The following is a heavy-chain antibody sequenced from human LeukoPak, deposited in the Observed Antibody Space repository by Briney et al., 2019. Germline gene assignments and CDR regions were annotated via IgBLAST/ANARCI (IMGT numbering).Heavy chain of an antibody. J-gene: IGHJ4*02. CDR3: ARVLCTGGSCYSFFDY. CDR1: GYTFTSYY. V-gene: IGHV1-46*01. CDR2: INPSGGSS. D-gene: IGHD2-15*01. Sequence: GASVTVSCTASGYTFTSYYMHWVRQAPGQGLEWVGIINPSGGSSNYAQKFQGRVTMTRDTSTSTVYMELSSLRSEDTAVYYCARVLCTGGSCYSFFDYWGQGTLVTVSS.